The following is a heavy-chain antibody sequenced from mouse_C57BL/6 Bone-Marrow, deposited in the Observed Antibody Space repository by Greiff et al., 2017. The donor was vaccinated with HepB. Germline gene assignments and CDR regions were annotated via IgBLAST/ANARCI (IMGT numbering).Heavy chain of an antibody. CDR1: GYTFTSYW. D-gene: IGHD1-1*01. CDR3: ASSYDYGLDY. J-gene: IGHJ2*01. Sequence: QVQLQQPGAELVRPGTSVKLSCKASGYTFTSYWMHWVKQRPGQGLEWIGVIDPSDSYTNYNQKFKGKDTLTVDTSSSTAYMQLSSLTSEDSAVYYCASSYDYGLDYWGQGTTLTVSS. CDR2: IDPSDSYT. V-gene: IGHV1-59*01.